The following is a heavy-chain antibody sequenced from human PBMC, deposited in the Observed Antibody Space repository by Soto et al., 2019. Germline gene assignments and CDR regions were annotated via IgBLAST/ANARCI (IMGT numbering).Heavy chain of an antibody. J-gene: IGHJ5*02. CDR1: GDPLNTGGYY. Sequence: QVQLQESGPGLVEPSQTLALTCTVSGDPLNTGGYYWSWIRHLPGKGLEWLGYIYYSGNTYYNPSLKGRVNISGDMSKKQFSLRLSSVTAADTAVYHCARVSSDWFDPWGPGIHVTVSS. D-gene: IGHD3-10*01. CDR3: ARVSSDWFDP. V-gene: IGHV4-31*03. CDR2: IYYSGNT.